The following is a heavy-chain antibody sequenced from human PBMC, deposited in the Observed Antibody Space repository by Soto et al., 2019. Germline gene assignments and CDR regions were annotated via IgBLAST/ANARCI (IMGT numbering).Heavy chain of an antibody. V-gene: IGHV3-30*18. CDR1: GFSFMNYG. Sequence: GGSLRLSCAASGFSFMNYGMHWVRQAPGKGLEWVAVISYDGSNKYYADSVKGRLTISRDNSKNTLYLQMNNVRAEDAAVYYCAKEITVKPTRYYYGLDVWGQGTTVTVSS. CDR2: ISYDGSNK. CDR3: AKEITVKPTRYYYGLDV. J-gene: IGHJ6*02.